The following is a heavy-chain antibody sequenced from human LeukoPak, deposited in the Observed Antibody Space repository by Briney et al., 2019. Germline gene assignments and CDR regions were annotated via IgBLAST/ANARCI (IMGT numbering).Heavy chain of an antibody. V-gene: IGHV4-59*12. CDR2: IYYSGCT. Sequence: SETLSLPCTVSGGSISRFYWSWIRQPPGKGLEGIGYIYYSGCTNYNPSLESRVPISVDTSKNQFSLKLSSVTAADRAVYYCAKVYCSGASCYDDRGAFDYWGQGTLVTVSS. D-gene: IGHD2-15*01. CDR3: AKVYCSGASCYDDRGAFDY. J-gene: IGHJ4*02. CDR1: GGSISRFY.